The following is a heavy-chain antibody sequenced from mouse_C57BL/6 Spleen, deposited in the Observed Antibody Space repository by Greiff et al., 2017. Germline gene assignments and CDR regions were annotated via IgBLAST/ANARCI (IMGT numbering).Heavy chain of an antibody. CDR1: GYTFTSYW. Sequence: VKLQQPGAELAKPGASVKLSCKASGYTFTSYWMHWVKQRPGRGLEWIGSIDPTSGGTKYNEKFKSKATLTVDKPSSTAYMQLSSLTSEVSAVYYCARWGGWLPNFDYWGQGTTLTVSS. D-gene: IGHD2-3*01. J-gene: IGHJ2*01. CDR3: ARWGGWLPNFDY. V-gene: IGHV1-72*01. CDR2: IDPTSGGT.